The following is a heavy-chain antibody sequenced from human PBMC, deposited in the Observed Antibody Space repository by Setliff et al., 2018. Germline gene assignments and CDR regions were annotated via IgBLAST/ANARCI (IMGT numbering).Heavy chain of an antibody. J-gene: IGHJ3*02. V-gene: IGHV3-7*01. D-gene: IGHD2-21*01. CDR3: ARDPEGGEFDI. CDR1: GFYFSGSW. CDR2: MRADGSGT. Sequence: GESLKISCAASGFYFSGSWMAWVRQAPGQGLEWVADMRADGSGTFYVDSVRGRFTISRDNARNSLFLQMNSLSAEDTGIYYCARDPEGGEFDIWGQGTLVTVSS.